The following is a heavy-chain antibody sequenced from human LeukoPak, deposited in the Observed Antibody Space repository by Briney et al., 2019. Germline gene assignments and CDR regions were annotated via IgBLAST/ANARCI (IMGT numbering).Heavy chain of an antibody. CDR3: AKGWSYGFWSGYPSFDY. J-gene: IGHJ4*02. CDR1: GFIFSSYA. D-gene: IGHD3-3*01. V-gene: IGHV3-23*01. CDR2: ISGSGGST. Sequence: GGSLRLSCAASGFIFSSYAMSWVRQAPGKGLEWVSTISGSGGSTYYADSVKGRFTISRDNSKNTLYLQMNSLRAEDTAVYYCAKGWSYGFWSGYPSFDYWGQGTLVTISS.